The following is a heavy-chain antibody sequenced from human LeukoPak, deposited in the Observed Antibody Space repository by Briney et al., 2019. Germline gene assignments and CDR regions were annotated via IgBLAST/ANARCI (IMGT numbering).Heavy chain of an antibody. Sequence: PGGSLRLSCGASGFTLSHFGMHWVRQAPGKGLEWVAVIWNDGSNEYYADSVKGRFTISRDNSKNTVSLQMNSPRDEDTAVYYCAKDAQRGFDYSDSLEYWGQGTLVTVSS. CDR3: AKDAQRGFDYSDSLEY. CDR2: IWNDGSNE. D-gene: IGHD4-11*01. J-gene: IGHJ4*02. CDR1: GFTLSHFG. V-gene: IGHV3-33*06.